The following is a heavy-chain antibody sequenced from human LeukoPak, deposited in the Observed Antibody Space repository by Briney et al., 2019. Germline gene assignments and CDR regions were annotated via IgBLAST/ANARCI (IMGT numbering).Heavy chain of an antibody. CDR3: ARAGITMVRGVIIDYYGMDV. CDR1: GGSISSYY. V-gene: IGHV4-59*01. Sequence: SETLSLTCTDSGGSISSYYWSWIRQPPGKGLEWIGYIYYSGSTNYNPSLKSRVTISVDTSKNQFSLKLSSVTAADTAVYYCARAGITMVRGVIIDYYGMDVWGQGTTVTVSS. D-gene: IGHD3-10*01. J-gene: IGHJ6*02. CDR2: IYYSGST.